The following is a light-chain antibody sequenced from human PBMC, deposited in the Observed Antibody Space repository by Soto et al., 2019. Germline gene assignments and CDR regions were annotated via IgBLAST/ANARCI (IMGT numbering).Light chain of an antibody. J-gene: IGKJ4*01. Sequence: EIVLTQSPGTLSLSPGERATLSCRASQSVSSSYLAWYQQKPGQAPRLLIYGASSRATGIPDRFSGSGSGTDFTLTISSLEPEDFAVYCCQQRSNWPPLTFGGGTKVDIK. CDR3: QQRSNWPPLT. V-gene: IGKV3D-20*02. CDR1: QSVSSSY. CDR2: GAS.